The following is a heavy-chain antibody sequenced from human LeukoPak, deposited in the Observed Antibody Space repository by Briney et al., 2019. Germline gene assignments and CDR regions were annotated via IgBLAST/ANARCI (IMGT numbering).Heavy chain of an antibody. CDR1: GGSISSSSYY. V-gene: IGHV4-39*07. D-gene: IGHD2-2*01. CDR3: ARGYCSSTSCFRASQAPNFDY. Sequence: SETLSLTCTVSGGSISSSSYYWGWIRQPPGKGLEWIGSIYYSGSTYYNPSLKSRVTISVDTSKNQFSLKLSSVTAADTAVYYCARGYCSSTSCFRASQAPNFDYWGQGTLVTVSS. CDR2: IYYSGST. J-gene: IGHJ4*02.